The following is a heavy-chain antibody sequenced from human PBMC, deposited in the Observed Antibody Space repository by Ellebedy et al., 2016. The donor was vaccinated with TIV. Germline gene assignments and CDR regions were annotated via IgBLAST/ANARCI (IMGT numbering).Heavy chain of an antibody. Sequence: GESLKISCAASGFTFRTYWMHWVRQAPGKGLVWVSRIYNDGSSTSYADSVEGRFIISRDKPKNTMYLQMNSLRVEDTAVYYCVRDGSYDYGDYWGQGTVVTVSS. CDR3: VRDGSYDYGDY. V-gene: IGHV3-74*01. CDR1: GFTFRTYW. CDR2: IYNDGSST. D-gene: IGHD2-8*01. J-gene: IGHJ4*02.